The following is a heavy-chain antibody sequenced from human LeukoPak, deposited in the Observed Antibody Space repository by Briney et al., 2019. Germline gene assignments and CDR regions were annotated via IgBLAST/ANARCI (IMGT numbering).Heavy chain of an antibody. CDR3: ATRMTSNRYFDY. D-gene: IGHD2-21*02. V-gene: IGHV3-15*01. CDR2: IKSKTDGETT. J-gene: IGHJ4*02. Sequence: GGSLRLSCAASGFTFSNVWMSWVRQAPGKGLEWVGRIKSKTDGETTDYAAPVKGRFTISRDDSINTLYLHMNSLKTEDTAVYFCATRMTSNRYFDYWGQGTLVTVSS. CDR1: GFTFSNVW.